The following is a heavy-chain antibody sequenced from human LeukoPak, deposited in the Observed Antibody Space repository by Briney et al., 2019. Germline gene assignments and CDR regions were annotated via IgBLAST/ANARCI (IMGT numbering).Heavy chain of an antibody. D-gene: IGHD2-15*01. J-gene: IGHJ4*02. CDR3: ARGIVVGTFPHFDY. CDR2: INPNSGGT. V-gene: IGHV1-2*02. Sequence: ASVKVSCKASGYXFTGYYIHWVRQAPGQGLEWMEWINPNSGGTNSAQKFQGRVTMTRDTSINTVYMELSSLRSDDTAVYYCARGIVVGTFPHFDYWGQGTPVTVSS. CDR1: GYXFTGYY.